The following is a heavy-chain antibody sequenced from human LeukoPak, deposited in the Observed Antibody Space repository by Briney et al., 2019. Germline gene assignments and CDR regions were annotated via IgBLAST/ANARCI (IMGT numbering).Heavy chain of an antibody. CDR2: ISSSSSTI. CDR3: ARFYYNFWSGYYKEYYFDY. Sequence: GGSLRLSCAASGFTFSSYNMNWVRQAPGKGLEWVSYISSSSSTIYYADSVKGRFTISRDNAKNSLYLQMNSLRAEDTAVYFCARFYYNFWSGYYKEYYFDYWGQGTLVTVSS. J-gene: IGHJ4*02. D-gene: IGHD3-3*01. CDR1: GFTFSSYN. V-gene: IGHV3-48*01.